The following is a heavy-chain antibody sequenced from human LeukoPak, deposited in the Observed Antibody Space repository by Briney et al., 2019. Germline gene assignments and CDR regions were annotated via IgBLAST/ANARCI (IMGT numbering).Heavy chain of an antibody. CDR1: GFTFRNYW. D-gene: IGHD2-21*01. CDR2: IREDGSQK. V-gene: IGHV3-7*01. CDR3: ARAYCGGDCYSDTIDY. Sequence: PGGSLRLSCAASGFTFRNYWMTWVRQAPGKGLEWVANIREDGSQKYYMDSVKGRFTISRDNAKNSLYLQMNSLRAEDTAVYYCARAYCGGDCYSDTIDYWGQGTLVTVSS. J-gene: IGHJ4*02.